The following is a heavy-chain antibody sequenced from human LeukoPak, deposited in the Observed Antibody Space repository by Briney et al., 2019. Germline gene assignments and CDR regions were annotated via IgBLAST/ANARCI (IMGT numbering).Heavy chain of an antibody. J-gene: IGHJ6*03. CDR2: IYYSGST. Sequence: SETLSLTCTVSGGSISSYYWSWIRQPPGKGLEWVGYIYYSGSTNYNPSLKSRVTISVDTSKNQFSLKLSSVTAADTAVYYCARDSPYYYGSGSATYYMDVWGKGTTVTISS. CDR1: GGSISSYY. D-gene: IGHD3-10*01. V-gene: IGHV4-59*01. CDR3: ARDSPYYYGSGSATYYMDV.